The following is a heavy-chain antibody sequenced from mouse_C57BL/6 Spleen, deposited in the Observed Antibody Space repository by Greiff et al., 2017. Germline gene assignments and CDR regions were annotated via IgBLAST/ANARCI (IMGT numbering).Heavy chain of an antibody. V-gene: IGHV14-2*01. J-gene: IGHJ3*01. CDR3: ARSENYDDYDAWFAY. D-gene: IGHD2-4*01. CDR2: IDPEDGET. Sequence: EVQLQQSGAELVKPGASVKLSCTASGFNIKDYYMHWVKQRTEQGLEWIGRIDPEDGETKYAPTFQGKATITADPSSNTAYLQLSSLTSEDTAVYYRARSENYDDYDAWFAYWGQGTLVTVSA. CDR1: GFNIKDYY.